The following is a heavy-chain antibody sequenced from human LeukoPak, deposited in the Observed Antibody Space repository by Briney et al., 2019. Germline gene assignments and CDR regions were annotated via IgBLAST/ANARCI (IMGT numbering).Heavy chain of an antibody. CDR1: GYTFTGYY. CDR2: INPNSGGT. D-gene: IGHD6-13*01. CDR3: ARGGTRRSSSWYGDH. V-gene: IGHV1-2*02. Sequence: ASVKVSCKASGYTFTGYYMHWVRQAPGQGLEWMGWINPNSGGTNYAQKFQGRVTMTRDTSISTAYMELSRLRSDDTAVYYCARGGTRRSSSWYGDHWGQGTLVTVSS. J-gene: IGHJ4*02.